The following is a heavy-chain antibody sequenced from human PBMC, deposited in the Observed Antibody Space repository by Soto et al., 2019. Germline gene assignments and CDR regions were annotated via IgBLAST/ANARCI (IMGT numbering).Heavy chain of an antibody. V-gene: IGHV4-31*03. CDR1: GGSISSGGYY. J-gene: IGHJ5*02. D-gene: IGHD3-3*01. Sequence: SETLSLTCTVSGGSISSGGYYWSWIRQHPGKGLEWIGYIYYSGSTYYKPSLKSRVTISVDTSKKQFSLKLSSVTAAATAFFYWARGRRDFWSGYLLNWFDPWGQETLVTVSS. CDR3: ARGRRDFWSGYLLNWFDP. CDR2: IYYSGST.